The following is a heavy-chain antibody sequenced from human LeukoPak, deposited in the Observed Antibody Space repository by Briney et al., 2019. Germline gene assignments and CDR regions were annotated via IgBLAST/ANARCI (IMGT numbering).Heavy chain of an antibody. Sequence: SEALSLTCAVSGGSISSSSYYWGWICQPPGKGLEWIGSIYYSGSTYYNPSLKSRVTISVDTSKNQFSLNLNSVTASDTAVYYCARWARYAMEVWGHGTTVTVSS. J-gene: IGHJ6*02. CDR2: IYYSGST. D-gene: IGHD4-23*01. CDR3: ARWARYAMEV. V-gene: IGHV4-39*01. CDR1: GGSISSSSYY.